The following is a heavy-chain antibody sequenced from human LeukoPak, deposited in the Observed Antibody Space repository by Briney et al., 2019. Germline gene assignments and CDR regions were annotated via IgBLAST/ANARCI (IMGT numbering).Heavy chain of an antibody. D-gene: IGHD6-13*01. J-gene: IGHJ4*02. CDR2: INHSGST. V-gene: IGHV4-34*01. Sequence: SETLSLTCAVYGGSFSGYYWSWIRQPPGKGLEWIGEINHSGSTNYNPSLKSRVTISVDTSKNQFSLKLSSVTAADTAVYYCARQIASAGTAGFDFWGQGALVTVSS. CDR3: ARQIASAGTAGFDF. CDR1: GGSFSGYY.